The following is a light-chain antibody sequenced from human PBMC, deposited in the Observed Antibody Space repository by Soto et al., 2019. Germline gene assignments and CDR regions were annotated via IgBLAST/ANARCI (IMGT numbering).Light chain of an antibody. CDR1: QTVSRN. V-gene: IGKV3-15*01. CDR3: QQYGDSPKT. J-gene: IGKJ1*01. Sequence: EVVMTQSPATLSVSPGERATLSCRASQTVSRNLAWYQQRPGQAPRLLIYDVFTRAAGIPARFSGSGSGTDFTLTISRLESEDFAVYYCQQYGDSPKTFGQGTKVDIK. CDR2: DVF.